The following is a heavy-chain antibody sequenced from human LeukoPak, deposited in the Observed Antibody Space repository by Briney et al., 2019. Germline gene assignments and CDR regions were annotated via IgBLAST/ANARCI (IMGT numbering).Heavy chain of an antibody. V-gene: IGHV3-23*01. Sequence: GGSLRPSCAAPGFTFTNYAMSWVRQAPGKGLKWVSTIIVSAGNTDYADSVKGRFTISRDNSENTLYLRMNSRRPEDTAVYYLAKDSLIPTPLAWFVPWPQRTLLSVSS. CDR2: IIVSAGNT. D-gene: IGHD2-15*01. CDR3: AKDSLIPTPLAWFVP. CDR1: GFTFTNYA. J-gene: IGHJ5*02.